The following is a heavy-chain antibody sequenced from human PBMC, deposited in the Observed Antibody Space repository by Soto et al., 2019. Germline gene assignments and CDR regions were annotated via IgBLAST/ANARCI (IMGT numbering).Heavy chain of an antibody. CDR2: ISYDGSNK. V-gene: IGHV3-30-3*01. Sequence: GGSLRLSCAASGFTFSSYAMHWVRQAPGKGLEWVAVISYDGSNKYYADSVKGRFTISRDNSKNTLYLQMNSLRAEDTAVYYCARILMERHYFDYWGQGTLVTVSS. CDR3: ARILMERHYFDY. D-gene: IGHD1-1*01. J-gene: IGHJ4*02. CDR1: GFTFSSYA.